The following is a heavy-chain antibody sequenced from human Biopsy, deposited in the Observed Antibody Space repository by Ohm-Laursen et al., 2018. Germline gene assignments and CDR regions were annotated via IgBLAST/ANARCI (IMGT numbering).Heavy chain of an antibody. V-gene: IGHV4-59*01. Sequence: SETLSLTCSVSGGSIISYYWTWIRQPPGKGLEWIGHVYNGGITSYNPSLKSRVTISKGTSKNQFSLQVNSVTAADTAVYYCARTPRDSFWSGSYKRGLWFDPWGQGTLVIVSS. CDR2: VYNGGIT. J-gene: IGHJ5*02. D-gene: IGHD3-3*01. CDR1: GGSIISYY. CDR3: ARTPRDSFWSGSYKRGLWFDP.